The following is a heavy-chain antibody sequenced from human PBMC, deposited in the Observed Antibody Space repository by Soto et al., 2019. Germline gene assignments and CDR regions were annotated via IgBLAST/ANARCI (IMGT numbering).Heavy chain of an antibody. CDR2: ISTSGNT. J-gene: IGHJ5*02. V-gene: IGHV4-4*07. D-gene: IGHD3-16*01. Sequence: QVQLEESGPGLVKPSETLSLICSVSGVSMRNSYLTWIRQSAGKGLEWIGRISTSGNTNYTPSLNSRLTMSVDTSTNQVSLKLTSVTAADTAVYYCARGGGVPALGDPWGQGTLVTVSS. CDR3: ARGGGVPALGDP. CDR1: GVSMRNSY.